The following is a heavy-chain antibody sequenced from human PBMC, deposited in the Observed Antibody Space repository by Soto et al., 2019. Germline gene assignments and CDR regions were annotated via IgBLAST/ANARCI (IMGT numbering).Heavy chain of an antibody. CDR2: IIPVFGTT. D-gene: IGHD7-27*01. Sequence: QVHVVQSGAGVKKPGSSVKVTCKAFGGTFNSFGINWVRQAPGQGLEWMGGIIPVFGTTKFAQKFRDRVTLVADGSTSTSYMELSSLTSDDTAVYYCAIEVWGRGGYYLDSWGQGTLVTVSS. V-gene: IGHV1-69*01. CDR3: AIEVWGRGGYYLDS. J-gene: IGHJ4*02. CDR1: GGTFNSFG.